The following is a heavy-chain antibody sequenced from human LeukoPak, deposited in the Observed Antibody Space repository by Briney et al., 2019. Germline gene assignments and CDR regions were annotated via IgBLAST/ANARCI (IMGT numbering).Heavy chain of an antibody. Sequence: PGGSLRLSCAASGFTFSSYWMSWVRQAPGKGLEWVANIKQDGSEEYYVDSVKGRFTISRDNAKNSLYLQMNSLRAEDTAVYYCAREGSSSWYYFDYWGQGTLVTVSS. CDR1: GFTFSSYW. V-gene: IGHV3-7*01. D-gene: IGHD6-13*01. CDR2: IKQDGSEE. CDR3: AREGSSSWYYFDY. J-gene: IGHJ4*02.